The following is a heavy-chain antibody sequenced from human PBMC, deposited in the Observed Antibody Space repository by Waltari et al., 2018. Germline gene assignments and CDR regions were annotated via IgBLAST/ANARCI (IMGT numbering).Heavy chain of an antibody. D-gene: IGHD2-21*01. CDR3: ARDRGAYCGGDCPPGFDF. CDR1: GGAFSNFA. V-gene: IGHV1-69*12. Sequence: QVRLLQSGAEVKKPGSSVTVSCKASGGAFSNFAINWVRQAPGQGLEWMGVLTPLVGKTHYAQKFQGRVTITADESTSTAYMELSGLTSDDTAVYYCARDRGAYCGGDCPPGFDFWGQGTLVTVSS. CDR2: LTPLVGKT. J-gene: IGHJ4*02.